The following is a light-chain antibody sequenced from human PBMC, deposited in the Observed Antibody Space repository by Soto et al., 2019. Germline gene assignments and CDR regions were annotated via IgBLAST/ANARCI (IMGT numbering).Light chain of an antibody. CDR1: SSDVGGYNY. CDR2: EVS. CDR3: TSYTVDTTVV. V-gene: IGLV2-14*01. Sequence: QSALTQPRSVSGSPGQSVSIFCTGTSSDVGGYNYVSWYQQHPGKAPKVMIYEVSNRSSGVSSRFSGSKSGNTASLTISGLQAEDEADYYCTSYTVDTTVVFGGGTKLTVL. J-gene: IGLJ2*01.